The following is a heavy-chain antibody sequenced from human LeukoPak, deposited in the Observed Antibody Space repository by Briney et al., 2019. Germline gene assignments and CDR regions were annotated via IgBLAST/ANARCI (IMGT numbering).Heavy chain of an antibody. J-gene: IGHJ6*02. D-gene: IGHD2/OR15-2a*01. CDR2: ISGDGYST. CDR3: ARGLSMGRSYYYYGMDV. Sequence: GGSLRLSCAASGFIFDDYAMHWVRQVPGKGLEWVSLISGDGYSTYYADSVKGRFTISRDNSKNSLDLRMNSLRTEDTALYYCARGLSMGRSYYYYGMDVWGQGTTVTVSS. CDR1: GFIFDDYA. V-gene: IGHV3-43*02.